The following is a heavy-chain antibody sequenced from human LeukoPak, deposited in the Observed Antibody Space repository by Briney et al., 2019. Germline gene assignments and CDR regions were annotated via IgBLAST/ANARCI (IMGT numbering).Heavy chain of an antibody. J-gene: IGHJ4*02. D-gene: IGHD5-24*01. CDR2: IFSNGDT. V-gene: IGHV3-53*01. CDR3: TRDQMNY. CDR1: EFTVSRNY. Sequence: PRGSLRLSCTASEFTVSRNYMLWVRQAPGKGLEWVSLIFSNGDTHYADSVKGRFTISRDTSKNTVSLQMNSLRVEDTAMYYCTRDQMNYWGQGTLVTVSP.